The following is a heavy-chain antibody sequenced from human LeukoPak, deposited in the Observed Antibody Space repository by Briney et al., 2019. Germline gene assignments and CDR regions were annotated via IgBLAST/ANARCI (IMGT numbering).Heavy chain of an antibody. D-gene: IGHD5-12*01. J-gene: IGHJ6*03. CDR2: IIPIFGTA. Sequence: GASVKVSCEASGGTFSSYAISWVRQAPGQGLEWMGRIIPIFGTANYAQKFQGRVTITTDGSTSTAYMELSSLRSEDTAVYYCARDPPGAWGGYDQYYYYYMDVWGKGTTVTVSS. CDR1: GGTFSSYA. V-gene: IGHV1-69*05. CDR3: ARDPPGAWGGYDQYYYYYMDV.